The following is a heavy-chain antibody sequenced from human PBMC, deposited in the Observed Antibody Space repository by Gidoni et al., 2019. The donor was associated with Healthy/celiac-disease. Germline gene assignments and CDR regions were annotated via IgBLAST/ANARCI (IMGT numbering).Heavy chain of an antibody. CDR2: IYYSEST. CDR3: ARDAAAADSCFDY. CDR1: GGPISSSSYY. V-gene: IGHV4-39*07. J-gene: IGHJ4*02. Sequence: QLQLQESGPGLVKPSETRSLTCTVSGGPISSSSYYLGWVRQPPGKGLEWIGSIYYSESTYYNPSLKSRVTISVDTSKNQFSLKLSSVTAADTAVYYCARDAAAADSCFDYWGQGTLVTVSS. D-gene: IGHD6-13*01.